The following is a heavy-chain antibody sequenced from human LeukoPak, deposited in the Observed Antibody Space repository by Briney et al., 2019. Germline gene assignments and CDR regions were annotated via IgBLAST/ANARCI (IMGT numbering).Heavy chain of an antibody. V-gene: IGHV3-30*18. CDR1: GFTFSSYG. CDR3: AKDRRDCSGGSCYFMDV. D-gene: IGHD2-15*01. Sequence: PGGSLRLSCAASGFTFSSYGMHWVRQAPGKGLEWVAVISYDGSNKYYADSVKGRFTISRDNSKNTLYLQMNSLRAEDTAVYYCAKDRRDCSGGSCYFMDVWGQGTTVTVSS. J-gene: IGHJ6*02. CDR2: ISYDGSNK.